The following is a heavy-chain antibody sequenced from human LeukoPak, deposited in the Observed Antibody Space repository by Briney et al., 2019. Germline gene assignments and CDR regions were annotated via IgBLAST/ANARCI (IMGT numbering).Heavy chain of an antibody. J-gene: IGHJ3*02. V-gene: IGHV4-59*01. CDR2: IYYSGST. Sequence: SGTLSLTCSVSGGSISNYYWSWIRQSPGKGLEWIAYIYYSGSTKYNPSLKSRVTISLDTSKNQFSLILSSVTAADTAVYYCARAPPNWEDAFDIWGQGTMVTVSS. CDR1: GGSISNYY. CDR3: ARAPPNWEDAFDI. D-gene: IGHD7-27*01.